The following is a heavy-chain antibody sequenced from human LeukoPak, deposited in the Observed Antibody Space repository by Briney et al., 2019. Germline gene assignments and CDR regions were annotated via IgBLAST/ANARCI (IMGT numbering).Heavy chain of an antibody. D-gene: IGHD3-3*01. J-gene: IGHJ4*02. CDR2: IYTSGST. Sequence: SETLSLTCTVSGGSISSGSYYWSWIRQPAGKGLECIGRIYTSGSTNYNPSLKSRVTISVDTSKNQFSLKLSSVTAADTAVYYCARRGVFGVVIDFDYWGQGTLVTVSS. CDR1: GGSISSGSYY. CDR3: ARRGVFGVVIDFDY. V-gene: IGHV4-61*02.